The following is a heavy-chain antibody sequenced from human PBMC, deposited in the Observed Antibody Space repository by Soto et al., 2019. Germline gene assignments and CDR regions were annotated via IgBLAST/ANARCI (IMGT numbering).Heavy chain of an antibody. CDR2: INHSGST. CDR1: GGSFSGYY. J-gene: IGHJ5*02. D-gene: IGHD6-13*01. V-gene: IGHV4-34*01. CDR3: ARGTHSSSWLLLRGVWWFDP. Sequence: SETLSLTCAVYGGSFSGYYWSWIRQPPGKGPEWIGEINHSGSTNYNPSLKSRFTISVDTSKNQFSLKLSSVTAADTAVYYCARGTHSSSWLLLRGVWWFDPWGQGTLVTVSS.